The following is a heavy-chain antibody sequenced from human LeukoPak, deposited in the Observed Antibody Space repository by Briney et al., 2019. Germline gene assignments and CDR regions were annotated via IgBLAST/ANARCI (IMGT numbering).Heavy chain of an antibody. CDR3: ARPRAYDTRDFDY. D-gene: IGHD3-22*01. CDR2: ISSSSGTI. J-gene: IGHJ4*02. V-gene: IGHV3-48*02. CDR1: GFTFSSYS. Sequence: PGGSLRLSCEASGFTFSSYSMNWVRQAPGKGLEWVSSISSSSGTIYYADSVKGRFTISRDSAKNSLYLQMNSLRDEDTAVYYCARPRAYDTRDFDYWGQGTLVTVSS.